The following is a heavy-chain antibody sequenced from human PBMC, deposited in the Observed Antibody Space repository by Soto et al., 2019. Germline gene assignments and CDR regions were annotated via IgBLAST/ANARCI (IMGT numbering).Heavy chain of an antibody. J-gene: IGHJ6*02. CDR1: GFTFSDYT. CDR2: ITSRSTYI. CDR3: ERQGHMDV. V-gene: IGHV3-21*02. Sequence: EVQLVESGGGLVKPGGSRTLSCVASGFTFSDYTMIWVRQAPGKGLEWVSSITSRSTYIYFTDSLKGRFTISRDNVKNSLYLQMNSLRDEDTAVYYCERQGHMDVWGQGTTVTVSS.